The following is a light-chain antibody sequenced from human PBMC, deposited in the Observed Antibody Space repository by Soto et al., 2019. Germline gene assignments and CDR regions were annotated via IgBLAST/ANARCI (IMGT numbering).Light chain of an antibody. Sequence: DIQLTQSPSFLSASVGDRVTITCRASQGISNYLAWYQQKPGRAPKLLIYDASTLESGVPSRFSGSGSETGFTLTISRLQPDDFATYFCHSRAFGQGTRLEIK. CDR1: QGISNY. V-gene: IGKV1-9*01. CDR3: HSRA. CDR2: DAS. J-gene: IGKJ5*01.